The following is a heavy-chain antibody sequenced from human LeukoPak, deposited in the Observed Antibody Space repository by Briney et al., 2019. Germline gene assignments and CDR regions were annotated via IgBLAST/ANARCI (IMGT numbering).Heavy chain of an antibody. V-gene: IGHV3-74*01. CDR1: GFRFSGYW. Sequence: GGSLRPSCAASGFRFSGYWMHWVRQAPGKGLVWVSLINTDGGRTAYADSVKGRFTISRDNAKNTLYLQMNSLRAEDTAVYYCARDGEEYYYDSSGYYVDAFDIWGQGTMVTVSS. CDR3: ARDGEEYYYDSSGYYVDAFDI. D-gene: IGHD3-22*01. CDR2: INTDGGRT. J-gene: IGHJ3*02.